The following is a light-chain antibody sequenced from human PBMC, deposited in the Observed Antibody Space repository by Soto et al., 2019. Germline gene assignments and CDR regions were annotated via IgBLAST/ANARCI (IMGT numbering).Light chain of an antibody. CDR1: SSDVGSYNY. CDR2: EVS. J-gene: IGLJ2*01. Sequence: QSVLTHPASLSGSPGQSITISCTGTSSDVGSYNYVSWYQQHPGKAPKLMIYEVSDRPSGVSNRFSGSKSGNTASLTISGLQAEDEADYYCSSYATSRDVVFGGGTK. CDR3: SSYATSRDVV. V-gene: IGLV2-14*03.